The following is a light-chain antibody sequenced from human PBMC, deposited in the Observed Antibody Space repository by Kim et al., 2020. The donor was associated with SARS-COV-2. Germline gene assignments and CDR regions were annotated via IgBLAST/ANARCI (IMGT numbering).Light chain of an antibody. Sequence: DIVMTQSPLSLSVTPGEPASISCRSSQSLLHGLGYHYLDWCLQKPGQSPQLLIYLGSSRASGVPDRCSGSGSGTNFTLKISRVEAENVGVYYCMQAVKIPLTFGGGTKVDIK. CDR1: QSLLHGLGYHY. J-gene: IGKJ4*01. CDR2: LGS. V-gene: IGKV2-28*01. CDR3: MQAVKIPLT.